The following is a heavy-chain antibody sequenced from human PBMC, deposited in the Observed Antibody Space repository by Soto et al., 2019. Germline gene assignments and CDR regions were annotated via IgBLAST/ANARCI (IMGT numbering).Heavy chain of an antibody. J-gene: IGHJ4*02. D-gene: IGHD3-22*01. CDR3: ARDRLRGYDSSGFYS. CDR1: GYSFSFYG. Sequence: GASVKVSCKASGYSFSFYGINWVRQAPGQGLEWMGWINPSDGSRNFAQKFEDRVTMTTATSTNTVFLELRSLKSDDTAIYYCARDRLRGYDSSGFYSWGQGTMVT. CDR2: INPSDGSR. V-gene: IGHV1-18*01.